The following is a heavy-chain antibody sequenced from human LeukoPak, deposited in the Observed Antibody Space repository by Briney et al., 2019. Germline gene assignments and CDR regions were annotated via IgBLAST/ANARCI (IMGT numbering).Heavy chain of an antibody. D-gene: IGHD6-19*01. CDR1: GFTFSNYG. CDR2: ISYDGNYK. V-gene: IGHV3-30*03. CDR3: VRKSGLGGWLDY. Sequence: GGSLRLSCAASGFTFSNYGMHWVRLAPGKGLEWVAVISYDGNYKYYANSLEGRFTISRDNSKNTLYLQLNSLRAEDTAVYYCVRKSGLGGWLDYWGQGTQVTVSS. J-gene: IGHJ4*02.